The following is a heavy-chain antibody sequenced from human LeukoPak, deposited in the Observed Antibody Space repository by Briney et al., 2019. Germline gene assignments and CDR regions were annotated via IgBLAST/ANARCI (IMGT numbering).Heavy chain of an antibody. CDR2: IKQDGSEK. Sequence: GGSLRLSCAASGFTFSSYWMSWVRQAPGKGLEWVANIKQDGSEKYYVDSVKGRFTISRDNAKNSLYLQMNSLRAEDTAVYYCARRSRGAAIFHYFDYWGQGTLVTVSS. D-gene: IGHD3-3*01. J-gene: IGHJ4*02. V-gene: IGHV3-7*01. CDR1: GFTFSSYW. CDR3: ARRSRGAAIFHYFDY.